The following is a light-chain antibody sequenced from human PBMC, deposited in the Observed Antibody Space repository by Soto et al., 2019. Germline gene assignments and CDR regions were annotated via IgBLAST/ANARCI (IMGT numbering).Light chain of an antibody. CDR3: QQYNNWPPST. CDR1: QSVSSN. J-gene: IGKJ5*01. CDR2: GAS. V-gene: IGKV3-15*01. Sequence: IVRTQSPATLSLSSGESATLSCMASQSVSSNLAWYQQKPGQAPRLLIYGASTRATGIPARFSGSGSGTELTLTISSLQSEDFAVYYCQQYNNWPPSTFGQGTRLEIK.